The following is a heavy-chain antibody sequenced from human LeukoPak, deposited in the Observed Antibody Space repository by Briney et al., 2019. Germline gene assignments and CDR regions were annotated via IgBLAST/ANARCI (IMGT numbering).Heavy chain of an antibody. Sequence: ASVKVSCKAHGYTFTANYMHWVRQAPGQGLEWMGWIKPNSGGTKYAQKFQGRVTMTRDTTISTAYMELSSLRSDDTAVYYCTAGSSSWYPGYWGQGTLVTVSS. CDR2: IKPNSGGT. V-gene: IGHV1-2*02. J-gene: IGHJ4*02. D-gene: IGHD6-13*01. CDR3: TAGSSSWYPGY. CDR1: GYTFTANY.